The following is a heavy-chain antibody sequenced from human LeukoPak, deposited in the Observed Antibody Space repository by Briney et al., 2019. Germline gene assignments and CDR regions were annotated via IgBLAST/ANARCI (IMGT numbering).Heavy chain of an antibody. J-gene: IGHJ3*02. V-gene: IGHV1-2*02. Sequence: ASVKVSCKASGYTFIGYYMHWVRQAPGQGLEWMGWINPNNGDTKYAQKFQGRVTMTRDTSISTAYMELSRLRSDDTAVYYCASPYYDFWSGYGPDAFDIWGQGTMVTVSS. CDR3: ASPYYDFWSGYGPDAFDI. CDR2: INPNNGDT. D-gene: IGHD3-3*01. CDR1: GYTFIGYY.